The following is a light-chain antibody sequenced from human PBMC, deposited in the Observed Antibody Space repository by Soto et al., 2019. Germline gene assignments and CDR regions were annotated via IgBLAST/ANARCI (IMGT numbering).Light chain of an antibody. CDR2: DVS. V-gene: IGLV2-14*01. CDR3: SSYTSSSTLYV. Sequence: QSALTQPASVSGSPGQSITISCTGTSSDVGGYNYVSWYQQHPGKAPKLMIYDVSNRPSGVSNRFSGSKSGNTASLTISGLQADDEADYYCSSYTSSSTLYVLGTGTKSPS. CDR1: SSDVGGYNY. J-gene: IGLJ1*01.